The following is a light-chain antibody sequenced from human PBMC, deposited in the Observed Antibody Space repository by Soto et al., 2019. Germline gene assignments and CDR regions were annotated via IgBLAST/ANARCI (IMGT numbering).Light chain of an antibody. J-gene: IGLJ1*01. V-gene: IGLV2-11*01. CDR3: CSYAGSYTFV. Sequence: QSALTQPRSVSGSPGQSVTISCTGTSSDVGVYNYVSWYQQHPGKAPKLMIYDVSKRPSGVPDRFSGSKSGNTASLTISGLQAEDEADYYCCSYAGSYTFVFGPGTKV. CDR1: SSDVGVYNY. CDR2: DVS.